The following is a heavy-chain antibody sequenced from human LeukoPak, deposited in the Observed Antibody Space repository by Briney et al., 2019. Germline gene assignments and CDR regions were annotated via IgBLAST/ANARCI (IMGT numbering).Heavy chain of an antibody. J-gene: IGHJ4*02. CDR2: IIPIFGTA. D-gene: IGHD3-22*01. V-gene: IGHV1-69*01. Sequence: SVKVSCKASGGTFSSYAISWVRQAPGQGLEWMGGIIPIFGTANYAQKFQGRVTITADESTSTAYMELSSLRSEDTAVYYCAGEVYDSSGYFDYWGQGTLVTVSS. CDR3: AGEVYDSSGYFDY. CDR1: GGTFSSYA.